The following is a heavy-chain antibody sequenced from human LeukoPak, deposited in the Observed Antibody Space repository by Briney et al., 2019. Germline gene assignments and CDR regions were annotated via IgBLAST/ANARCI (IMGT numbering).Heavy chain of an antibody. CDR2: IYPGDSDA. Sequence: GESLKISCKTSEYTFTTYWIGWVRQMPGKGLELMGIIYPGDSDAKYSPPFQGQVTFSVDTSVNTAYLQWNSLKASDTAIYYCVRLSLTYAYFEPWGQGTLVTVSS. CDR1: EYTFTTYW. CDR3: VRLSLTYAYFEP. V-gene: IGHV5-51*01. D-gene: IGHD2-2*01. J-gene: IGHJ5*01.